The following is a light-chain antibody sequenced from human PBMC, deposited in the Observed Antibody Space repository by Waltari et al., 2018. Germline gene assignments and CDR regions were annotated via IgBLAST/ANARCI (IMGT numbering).Light chain of an antibody. J-gene: IGKJ1*01. V-gene: IGKV2-40*01. CDR2: KVT. CDR1: QSLLYSDGNTY. Sequence: DIVMTQTLLSLPVTPGEPASISCRSSQSLLYSDGNTYLDWYLQKPGQSPRFLIYKVTNREPGVPDRFSGSGSGTDFTLKISRVEPEDVGVCYCMQSKKDPWTFGQGTKVEIK. CDR3: MQSKKDPWT.